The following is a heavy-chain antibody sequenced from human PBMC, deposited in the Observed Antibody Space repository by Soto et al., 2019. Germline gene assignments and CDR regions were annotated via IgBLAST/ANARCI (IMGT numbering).Heavy chain of an antibody. CDR1: GNSFSSHA. Sequence: QVHLEQSGSEVKKSGSSVKVSCKASGNSFSSHAITWVRQAPGHGLEWMGGIIPVFGTPSYAQKFQGRVTITADKSTNTSYMELRSLRSEDTAVYYCARGGALSTSWYWGDGLDSWGQGTHVTVSS. V-gene: IGHV1-69*06. J-gene: IGHJ4*02. D-gene: IGHD2-2*01. CDR2: IIPVFGTP. CDR3: ARGGALSTSWYWGDGLDS.